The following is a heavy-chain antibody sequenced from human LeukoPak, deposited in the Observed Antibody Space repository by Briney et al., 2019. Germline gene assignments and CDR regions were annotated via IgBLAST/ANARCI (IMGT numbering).Heavy chain of an antibody. CDR1: GFTVSSNY. CDR3: ATVRWVPLYYFDD. Sequence: PGGSLRLSCAASGFTVSSNYMSWVRQAPGKGLEWVSVIYSGGHTFYADSVQGRFTISRDTSKNTLYLQMNSLRAEDTAVYYCATVRWVPLYYFDDWGQGTLVTVSS. CDR2: IYSGGHT. D-gene: IGHD1-26*01. V-gene: IGHV3-53*01. J-gene: IGHJ4*02.